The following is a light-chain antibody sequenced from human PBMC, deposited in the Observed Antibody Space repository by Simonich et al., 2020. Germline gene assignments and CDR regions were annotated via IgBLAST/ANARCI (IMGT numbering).Light chain of an antibody. J-gene: IGKJ2*01. Sequence: EIVLTQSPGTLSLSPGERATLSCRASQSVSSSYLAWYQQKPGLAPRLLIYDASSRATGIPDRFSGSGSGTDFTLTISRLEPEDFAVYYCQQYCSSPYTFGQGTKLEIK. CDR1: QSVSSSY. CDR2: DAS. CDR3: QQYCSSPYT. V-gene: IGKV3D-20*01.